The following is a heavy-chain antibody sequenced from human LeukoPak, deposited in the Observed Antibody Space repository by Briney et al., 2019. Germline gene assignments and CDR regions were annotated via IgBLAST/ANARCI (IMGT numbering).Heavy chain of an antibody. V-gene: IGHV3-23*01. D-gene: IGHD1-26*01. CDR2: ISGSGGST. J-gene: IGHJ4*02. Sequence: GGSLRLSCAASGFTFSSYAMSWVRRAPGKGLEWVSTISGSGGSTYYADSVKGRFTISRDKSNNTLYLQMNSLRAEDKALYYCAKDLALLHSGSYSAFDYWGQGTLVTVSS. CDR1: GFTFSSYA. CDR3: AKDLALLHSGSYSAFDY.